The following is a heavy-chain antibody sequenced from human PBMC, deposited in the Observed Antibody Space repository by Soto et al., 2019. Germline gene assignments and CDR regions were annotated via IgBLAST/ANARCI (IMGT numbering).Heavy chain of an antibody. CDR2: XSXXSXXX. CDR3: ARDLIGSYLGFDY. D-gene: IGHD1-26*01. V-gene: IGHV3-48*02. J-gene: IGHJ4*02. Sequence: GGSLRLSCAASGFTLSTYSINWVRQVPGKGLEXVSXXSXXSXXXXXAXXVKGRFTISRDNAKNSLYLHMNSLRDEDTAVYYCARDLIGSYLGFDYWGQGTLVTVSS. CDR1: GFTLSTYS.